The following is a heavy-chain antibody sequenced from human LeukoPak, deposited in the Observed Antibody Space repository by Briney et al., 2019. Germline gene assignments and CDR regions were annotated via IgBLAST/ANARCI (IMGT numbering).Heavy chain of an antibody. Sequence: GGSLRLSCAASGFTDSNSYMSWVRQAPGKGLEWVSIIYGGGTTYYGGSVKGRFTISRDNSNNTLYLQMNSLRAEDTAVYYCARGQYSGRGGYFDYWGQGTLVTVSS. CDR2: IYGGGTT. V-gene: IGHV3-53*01. D-gene: IGHD3-10*01. CDR3: ARGQYSGRGGYFDY. CDR1: GFTDSNSY. J-gene: IGHJ4*02.